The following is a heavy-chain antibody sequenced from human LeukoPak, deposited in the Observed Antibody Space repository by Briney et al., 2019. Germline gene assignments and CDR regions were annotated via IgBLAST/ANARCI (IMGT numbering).Heavy chain of an antibody. CDR2: ISYDGSNK. D-gene: IGHD3-10*01. V-gene: IGHV3-30*03. CDR3: ARDQNPYGFGEGPGP. CDR1: GFTFRNYG. Sequence: PGRSLRLSCAASGFTFRNYGMHWVRQAPGKGLEWVAVISYDGSNKYYADSVKGRFTISRDNSKNTLYLQMNSLRAEDTAVYYCARDQNPYGFGEGPGPWGQGTLVTVSS. J-gene: IGHJ5*02.